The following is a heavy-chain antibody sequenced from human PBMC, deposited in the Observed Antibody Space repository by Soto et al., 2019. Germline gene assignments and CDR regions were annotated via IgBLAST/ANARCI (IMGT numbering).Heavy chain of an antibody. D-gene: IGHD3-10*01. Sequence: SGGSLRLSCSASGFTFSSYAMHWVRQAPGKGLEYVSAISSNGGSTYYADSVKGRFTISRDNSKNTLYLQMSSLRAEDTAVYYCVKTQAVLLWFGELFKSWFDPWGQGTLVTVSS. V-gene: IGHV3-64D*06. CDR1: GFTFSSYA. J-gene: IGHJ5*02. CDR3: VKTQAVLLWFGELFKSWFDP. CDR2: ISSNGGST.